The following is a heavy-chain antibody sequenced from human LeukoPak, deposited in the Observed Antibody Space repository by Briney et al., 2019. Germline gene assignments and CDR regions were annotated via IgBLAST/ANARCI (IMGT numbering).Heavy chain of an antibody. V-gene: IGHV1-8*01. CDR1: GYTFTSYD. CDR3: PRRDGYSGYDYDA. Sequence: ASVKVSCKASGYTFTSYDINWVRQVTGQGLEWMGWMNPNSGNTGYAQKFQGGVTMARNTSISTAYMELSSLRSEDTAVYYCPRRDGYSGYDYDAWGQGTLVTVSS. J-gene: IGHJ5*02. CDR2: MNPNSGNT. D-gene: IGHD5-12*01.